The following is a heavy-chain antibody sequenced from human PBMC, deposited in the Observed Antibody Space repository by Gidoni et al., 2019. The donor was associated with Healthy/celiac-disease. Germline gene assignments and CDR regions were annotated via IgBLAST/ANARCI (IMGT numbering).Heavy chain of an antibody. CDR1: GASVPSNRAA. J-gene: IGHJ4*02. Sequence: QVQLQQSGPGLVKPSQTLPLTCPISGASVPSNRAAWNWIRQSPSRGLEWLGRTYYRSKWYNDYAVSVKSRITINPDTSKNQFSLQLNSVTPEDTAVYYCARDNGRDTAMVNFDYWGQGTLVTVSS. CDR2: TYYRSKWYN. V-gene: IGHV6-1*01. D-gene: IGHD5-18*01. CDR3: ARDNGRDTAMVNFDY.